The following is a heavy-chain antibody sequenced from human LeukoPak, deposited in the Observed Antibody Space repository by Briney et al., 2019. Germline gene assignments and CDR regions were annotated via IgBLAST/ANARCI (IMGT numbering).Heavy chain of an antibody. J-gene: IGHJ3*01. Sequence: PSETLSLTCTVSGGSISTSDYYWGWIRQPPGKGLEWIGSIYYGGGTSYNPSLKSRVTVSIDYSKNQFSLNLSSVTAADTAVYYCGRHANGDSSAAFDLWGQGTMVFVSS. CDR1: GGSISTSDYY. CDR2: IYYGGGT. CDR3: GRHANGDSSAAFDL. D-gene: IGHD2-8*01. V-gene: IGHV4-39*07.